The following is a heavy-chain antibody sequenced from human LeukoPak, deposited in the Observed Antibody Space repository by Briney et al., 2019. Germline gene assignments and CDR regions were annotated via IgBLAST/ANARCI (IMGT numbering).Heavy chain of an antibody. V-gene: IGHV3-48*04. CDR2: ISSSSNPI. Sequence: GGSLRLSCAASGFTFSSYSMNWVRQAPGKGLEWVSYISSSSNPILYADSVRGRFTISRDNAKNSLYLQMHSLRAEDTAVYYCTRDPGRVRGVLGFDYWGQGTLVTVSS. CDR1: GFTFSSYS. CDR3: TRDPGRVRGVLGFDY. J-gene: IGHJ4*02. D-gene: IGHD3-10*01.